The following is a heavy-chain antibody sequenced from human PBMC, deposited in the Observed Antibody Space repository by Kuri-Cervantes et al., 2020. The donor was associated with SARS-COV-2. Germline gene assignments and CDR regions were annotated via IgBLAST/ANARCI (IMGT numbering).Heavy chain of an antibody. CDR3: ARDLSSGLWAFDY. CDR1: GFTFSSYA. Sequence: GESLKISCAASGFTFSSYAMHWVRQAPGKGLEWVAVISYDGSSKYYADSVKGRFTISRDNSKNTLYLQMNSLRAEDTAVYYCARDLSSGLWAFDYWGQGTLVTVSS. D-gene: IGHD5-18*01. CDR2: ISYDGSSK. V-gene: IGHV3-30-3*01. J-gene: IGHJ4*02.